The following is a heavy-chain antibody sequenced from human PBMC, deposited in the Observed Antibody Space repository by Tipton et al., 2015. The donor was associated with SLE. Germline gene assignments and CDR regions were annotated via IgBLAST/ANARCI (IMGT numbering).Heavy chain of an antibody. V-gene: IGHV4-34*01. J-gene: IGHJ4*02. D-gene: IGHD3-10*01. Sequence: TLSLTCAAFGGSFYGSYWSWLRQSPGKELQWIGEVNHSGSTNYHPSLKGRVRISVDAAKNQFSLKLTSVTAADTAVYYCSRGTIGQWFAKHFEFWGQGTQVTVSS. CDR3: SRGTIGQWFAKHFEF. CDR1: GGSFYGSY. CDR2: VNHSGST.